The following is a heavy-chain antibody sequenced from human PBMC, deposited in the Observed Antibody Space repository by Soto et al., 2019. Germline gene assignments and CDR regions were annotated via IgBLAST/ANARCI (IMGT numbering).Heavy chain of an antibody. CDR3: ARDWPESTTFFPTGWFDP. Sequence: QVQLVESGGGVVQPGRSLRLSCAASGFTFSSYGMHWVRQAPGKGLEWVAVIWYDGSNKYYADSVKGRFTITRDNSKNTLYLKMNSLRAEDTAVYYCARDWPESTTFFPTGWFDPWGQGTLVTVSS. J-gene: IGHJ5*02. CDR1: GFTFSSYG. D-gene: IGHD3-10*01. V-gene: IGHV3-33*01. CDR2: IWYDGSNK.